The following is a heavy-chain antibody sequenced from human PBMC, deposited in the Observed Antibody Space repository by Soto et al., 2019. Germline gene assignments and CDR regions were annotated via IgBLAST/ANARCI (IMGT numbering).Heavy chain of an antibody. D-gene: IGHD7-27*01. J-gene: IGHJ2*01. CDR2: VSSSGSA. Sequence: QLQLQESGPGLVEPSETLSLTCTVSSGSIKTYYWNWIRQPPGKGLEWIGFVSSSGSANYNPSLTSRVSISVDTSRNQFSLNLNFVTAADTAVYYCARGKNWGDWYFDLWGRGTLVIVSS. CDR1: SGSIKTYY. CDR3: ARGKNWGDWYFDL. V-gene: IGHV4-59*01.